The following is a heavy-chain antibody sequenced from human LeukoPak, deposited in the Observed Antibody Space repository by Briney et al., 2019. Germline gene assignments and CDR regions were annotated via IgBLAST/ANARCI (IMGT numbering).Heavy chain of an antibody. V-gene: IGHV3-23*01. CDR2: ISGSGGGT. CDR3: AKRSLGFSTSSREYYFHN. Sequence: PGGSLRLSCAASGFTFSSYAMSWVRQAPGKGLEWVSSISGSGGGTYYADSLEGRFTISRDNSKNTLHLQMNSLRAEDTAVYYCAKRSLGFSTSSREYYFHNWGQGTLVTVSS. J-gene: IGHJ4*02. D-gene: IGHD2-2*01. CDR1: GFTFSSYA.